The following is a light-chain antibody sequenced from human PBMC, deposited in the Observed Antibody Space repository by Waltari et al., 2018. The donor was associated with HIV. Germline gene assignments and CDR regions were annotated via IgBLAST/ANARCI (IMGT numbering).Light chain of an antibody. CDR2: VNSDGSH. J-gene: IGLJ3*02. CDR3: QTWGPGIGV. CDR1: SGHSSYG. V-gene: IGLV4-69*01. Sequence: QLVLTQSPSASASLGASVKLTCTLSSGHSSYGIAWLQQLPEKGPRDVMKVNSDGSHTKGDGIPDRSLGSSSGAERYLTISSLQSEDEADYYCQTWGPGIGVCGRGTQSTVL.